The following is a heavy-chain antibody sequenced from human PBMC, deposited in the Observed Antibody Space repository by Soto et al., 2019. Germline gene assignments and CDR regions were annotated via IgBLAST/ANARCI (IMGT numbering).Heavy chain of an antibody. CDR1: GYTFTSYG. D-gene: IGHD1-26*01. V-gene: IGHV1-18*01. Sequence: ASVKVSCKASGYTFTSYGISWVRQAPGQGLEWMGWISAYNGNTNYAQKLQGRVTMTTDTSTSTAYMELRSLRSDDTAVYYCARGPPLLWGPIVGATRGFDIYRQGTMVPVSS. CDR3: ARGPPLLWGPIVGATRGFDI. CDR2: ISAYNGNT. J-gene: IGHJ3*02.